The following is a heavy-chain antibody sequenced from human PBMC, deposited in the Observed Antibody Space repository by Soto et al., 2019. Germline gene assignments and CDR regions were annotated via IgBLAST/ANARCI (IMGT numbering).Heavy chain of an antibody. CDR1: GFTFSSYA. CDR2: ISYDGSNK. CDR3: ARDRGIVVVAALGY. J-gene: IGHJ4*02. Sequence: QVQLVESGGGVVQPGRSLRLSCAASGFTFSSYAMHWVRQASGKGLEWVAVISYDGSNKYYADSVKGRFTISRDNSKNTLYLQMNSLRAEDTAVYYCARDRGIVVVAALGYWGQGTLVTVSS. D-gene: IGHD2-21*01. V-gene: IGHV3-30-3*01.